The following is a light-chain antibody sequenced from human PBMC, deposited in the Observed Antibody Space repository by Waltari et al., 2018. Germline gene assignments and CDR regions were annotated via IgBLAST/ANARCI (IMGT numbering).Light chain of an antibody. CDR3: SSYTNYATVI. CDR2: DVS. V-gene: IGLV2-14*03. Sequence: QSALTQPASVSGSPGQSITISCTGTSSDVGAYYHVSWYQQRPGKAPKLMIYDVSSRSSGVSNRFSGSKSGNTASLTISGLQPEDDADYYCSSYTNYATVIFGGGTKLTVL. CDR1: SSDVGAYYH. J-gene: IGLJ2*01.